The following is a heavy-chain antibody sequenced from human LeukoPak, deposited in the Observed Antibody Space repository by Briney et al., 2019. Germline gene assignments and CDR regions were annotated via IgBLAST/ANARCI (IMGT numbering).Heavy chain of an antibody. CDR3: ARDLGLVPPEDYDYFDH. CDR1: GFTFDSYA. Sequence: PGGSLRLSCAASGFTFDSYAMHWVRQAPGKGLEWVASISYDGSKGYYADSVKGRFTISRDNAKNTLYLQINSLRAEDTAIYYCARDLGLVPPEDYDYFDHWGQGTLVTVSS. J-gene: IGHJ4*02. CDR2: ISYDGSKG. V-gene: IGHV3-30-3*01. D-gene: IGHD3/OR15-3a*01.